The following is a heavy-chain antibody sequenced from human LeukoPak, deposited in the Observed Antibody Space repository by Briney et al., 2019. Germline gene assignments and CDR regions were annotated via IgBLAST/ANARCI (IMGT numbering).Heavy chain of an antibody. D-gene: IGHD2-2*02. J-gene: IGHJ6*03. CDR2: IWSDGSNK. CDR1: GFTFSGYG. V-gene: IGHV3-33*01. CDR3: ARVRDYTGYDYYMDV. Sequence: PGGSLRLSCATSGFTFSGYGMHWVRQAPGKGLEWVTVIWSDGSNKYYADSVKGRFTISRDNAKNSLSLQMNSLRAEDTAVYYCARVRDYTGYDYYMDVWGKGTTVTVSS.